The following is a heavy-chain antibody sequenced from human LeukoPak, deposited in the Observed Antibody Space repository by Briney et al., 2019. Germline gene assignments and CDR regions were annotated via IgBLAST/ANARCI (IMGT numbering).Heavy chain of an antibody. V-gene: IGHV3-7*01. J-gene: IGHJ4*02. CDR1: GFTFSSYW. CDR2: TNQDGSEK. D-gene: IGHD1-1*01. Sequence: SGGSLRLSCAASGFTFSSYWMSWVRQAPGKGLEWVVNTNQDGSEKYYVDSVKGRFTISRDNAKNTLSLQMNSLRAEDTAVYYCARGKTTSGMSAGYWGQGTLVTVSP. CDR3: ARGKTTSGMSAGY.